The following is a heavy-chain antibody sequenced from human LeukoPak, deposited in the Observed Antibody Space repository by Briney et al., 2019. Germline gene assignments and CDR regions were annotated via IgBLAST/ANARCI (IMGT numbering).Heavy chain of an antibody. CDR2: IYYSGST. Sequence: SETLSLTYTDSVGSIRSYYWSWIRQPPGKGLEWIGYIYYSGSTNYTPSLKSRITISVDTSRNQFSLKLNSVTAADTAVYYCARSGRGSSAGFDYWGQGTLVTVSS. V-gene: IGHV4-59*01. J-gene: IGHJ4*02. D-gene: IGHD3-10*01. CDR1: VGSIRSYY. CDR3: ARSGRGSSAGFDY.